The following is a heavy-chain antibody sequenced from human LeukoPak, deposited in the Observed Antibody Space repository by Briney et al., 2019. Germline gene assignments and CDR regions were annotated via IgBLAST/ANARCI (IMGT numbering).Heavy chain of an antibody. CDR1: GGSISSSSYY. J-gene: IGHJ4*02. V-gene: IGHV4-39*01. Sequence: SETLPLTCTVSGGSISSSSYYWGRIRQPPGKGLEWIGSIYYSGSTYYNPSLKSRVTISVDTSKNQFSLKLSSVTAADTAVYYCASSCSGGSCSTPTRLDYWGQGTLVIVSS. CDR2: IYYSGST. D-gene: IGHD2-15*01. CDR3: ASSCSGGSCSTPTRLDY.